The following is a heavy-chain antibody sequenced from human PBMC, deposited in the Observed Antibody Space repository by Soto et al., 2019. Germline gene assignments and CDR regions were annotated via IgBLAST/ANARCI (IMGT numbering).Heavy chain of an antibody. CDR3: ARGKRYFDWLSPCFDP. CDR1: GGSISSGGYY. CDR2: IYYSGST. J-gene: IGHJ5*02. Sequence: QVQLQESGPGLVKPSQTLSLTCTVSGGSISSGGYYWSWIRQHPGKGLEWIGYIYYSGSTYYNPSLQRRVTISVDTSKNQFSLKLSAVTAADTAVYYCARGKRYFDWLSPCFDPWGQGTLVTVSS. V-gene: IGHV4-31*03. D-gene: IGHD3-9*01.